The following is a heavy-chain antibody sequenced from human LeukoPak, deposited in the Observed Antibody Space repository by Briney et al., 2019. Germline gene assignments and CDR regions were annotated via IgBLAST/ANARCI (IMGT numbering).Heavy chain of an antibody. CDR3: ARDRTVGASYWYFDL. CDR2: ISSDGSDK. Sequence: PGGSLRLSCAASGLTFSSHGMHWVRQAPGKGLEWVSVISSDGSDKHCADSVKGRFTISRDNSKNTLYLQMDSLRAEDTAIYYCARDRTVGASYWYFDLWGRGTLVTVSS. V-gene: IGHV3-30*03. J-gene: IGHJ2*01. CDR1: GLTFSSHG. D-gene: IGHD1-26*01.